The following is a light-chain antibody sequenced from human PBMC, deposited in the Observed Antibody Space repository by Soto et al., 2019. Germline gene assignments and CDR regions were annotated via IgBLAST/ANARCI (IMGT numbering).Light chain of an antibody. J-gene: IGKJ1*01. CDR3: QQYYSYPPWT. CDR2: AAS. Sequence: DIQMTQSPPTLSASVGDRVNMTCRASQNIGSWVAWYQQQPGKGPKFLIYAASTLQSGVPSRFSGSGSGTDFTLTISCLQSEDFATYYCQQYYSYPPWTFGQGTKVDI. V-gene: IGKV1-5*01. CDR1: QNIGSW.